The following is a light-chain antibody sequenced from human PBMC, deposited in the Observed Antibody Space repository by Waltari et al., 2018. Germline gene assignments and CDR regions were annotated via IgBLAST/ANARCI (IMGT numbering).Light chain of an antibody. J-gene: IGLJ2*01. CDR3: SSYAGSNNLGV. V-gene: IGLV2-8*01. CDR1: SSAVGGYNY. Sequence: QSALTQPPSASGSPAQSVPISCTGTSSAVGGYNYVSWYQQHPGKAPKPMIYEVSQRPSGVPDRFSGSKSGNTASLTVSGLQAEDEADYYCSSYAGSNNLGVFGGGTKLTVL. CDR2: EVS.